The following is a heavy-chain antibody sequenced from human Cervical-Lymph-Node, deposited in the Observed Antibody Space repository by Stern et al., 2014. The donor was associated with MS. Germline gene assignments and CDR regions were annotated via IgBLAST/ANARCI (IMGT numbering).Heavy chain of an antibody. V-gene: IGHV3-7*01. CDR1: GFTFSNYW. D-gene: IGHD1-7*01. J-gene: IGHJ5*02. Sequence: EVQLVESGGGLVQPGESLRLSCAVSGFTFSNYWMTWVRQAPGKGLEWVASIKTDGSGKSYVASVKGRFTISRDKAKTSAFLEMNSLRAEDTAVYYCARAVRELGTWGQGTLVTVSS. CDR3: ARAVRELGT. CDR2: IKTDGSGK.